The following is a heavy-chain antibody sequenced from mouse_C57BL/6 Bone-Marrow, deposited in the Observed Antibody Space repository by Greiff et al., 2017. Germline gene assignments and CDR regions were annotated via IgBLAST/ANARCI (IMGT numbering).Heavy chain of an antibody. CDR1: GYAFTNYL. CDR2: INPGSGGT. V-gene: IGHV1-54*01. Sequence: QVQLQQSGAELVRPGTSVKVSCKASGYAFTNYLIEWVKQRPGQGLEWIGVINPGSGGTNYNEKFKGKATLTADKSSSTAYMQLSSLTSEDSAVYFCARRLLPYAMDYWCQGTSVTVSS. CDR3: ARRLLPYAMDY. J-gene: IGHJ4*01. D-gene: IGHD2-3*01.